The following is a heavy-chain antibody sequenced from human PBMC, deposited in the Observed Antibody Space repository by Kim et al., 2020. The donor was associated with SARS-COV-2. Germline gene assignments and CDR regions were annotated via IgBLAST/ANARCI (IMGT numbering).Heavy chain of an antibody. CDR2: IYYSGST. D-gene: IGHD3-22*01. V-gene: IGHV4-59*08. CDR3: ARRRRDYDSNADYFDY. Sequence: SETLSLICTVSGGSISSYYWSWIRQPPGKGLEWIGYIYYSGSTNYNPSLKSRVTISVDTSKNQFSLKLSSVTAADTAVYYCARRRRDYDSNADYFDYWGQGTLVTVSS. J-gene: IGHJ4*02. CDR1: GGSISSYY.